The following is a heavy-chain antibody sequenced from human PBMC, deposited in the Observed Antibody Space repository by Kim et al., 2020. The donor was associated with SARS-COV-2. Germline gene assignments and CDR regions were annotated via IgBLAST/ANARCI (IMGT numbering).Heavy chain of an antibody. J-gene: IGHJ4*02. CDR1: GFIIRTYW. CDR3: MRDQGPY. V-gene: IGHV3-7*01. Sequence: GGSLRLSCVASGFIIRTYWMTWVRQPPGKGLEWVGNIKEDGSEAYYADSVKGRFTISRDNAKNSLYLQMNSLRAEDTAVYYCMRDQGPYWGQGTRVIVSS. CDR2: IKEDGSEA.